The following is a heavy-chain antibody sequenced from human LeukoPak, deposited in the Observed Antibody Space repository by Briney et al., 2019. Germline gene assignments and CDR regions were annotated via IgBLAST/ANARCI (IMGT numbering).Heavy chain of an antibody. Sequence: ASVKVSCKASGYTFTSYYMHWVRQAPGQGLEWMGWISAYNGYTNYAQKLQGRVTMITDTSTSTAYMELRSLMSDDTAVYFCARGRRRLQPFDIWGQGTMVTVSS. CDR1: GYTFTSYY. CDR2: ISAYNGYT. CDR3: ARGRRRLQPFDI. J-gene: IGHJ3*02. D-gene: IGHD5-12*01. V-gene: IGHV1-18*04.